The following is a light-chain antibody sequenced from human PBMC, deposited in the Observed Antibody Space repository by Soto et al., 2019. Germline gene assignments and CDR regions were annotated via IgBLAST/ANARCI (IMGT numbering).Light chain of an antibody. V-gene: IGLV1-51*01. J-gene: IGLJ1*01. CDR2: DDN. Sequence: QSVLTQPPSVSAAPGQKVTISCSGSSSNIGGNSVSWYQQLPGTAPKLLIYDDNKRPSGIPDRFSGSKSGTSATLGITGFQTGDEADYYCCSYAGSSTRVFGTGTKGTVL. CDR1: SSNIGGNS. CDR3: CSYAGSSTRV.